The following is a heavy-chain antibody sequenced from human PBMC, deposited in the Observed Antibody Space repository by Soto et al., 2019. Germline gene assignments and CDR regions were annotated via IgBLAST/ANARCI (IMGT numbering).Heavy chain of an antibody. CDR2: VFYTGFT. CDR1: GGSISSSYYY. D-gene: IGHD1-20*01. J-gene: IGHJ4*02. Sequence: SETLSLTCAVSGGSISSSYYYWGWLRQSPGRGPEWIGSVFYTGFTSYNPSLESRVSVSVDTSKNQFSLKVSAVTAADTAVYYCASSQKGYNWNYFDHWGQGALVTVSS. CDR3: ASSQKGYNWNYFDH. V-gene: IGHV4-39*01.